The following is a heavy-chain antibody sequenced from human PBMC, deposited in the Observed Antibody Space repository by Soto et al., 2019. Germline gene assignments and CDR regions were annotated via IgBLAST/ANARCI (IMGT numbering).Heavy chain of an antibody. D-gene: IGHD2-15*01. J-gene: IGHJ4*02. Sequence: QVQLVESGGGVVQPGRSLRLSCAASGFTFSSYAMHWVRQAPGKGLEWVAVISYDGSNKYYADSVKGRFTISRDNSKNTLYLQMNSLRAEDTAVYYCARGWVLYCSGGSCYSEDYFDYWGQGTLVTVSS. CDR1: GFTFSSYA. V-gene: IGHV3-30-3*01. CDR3: ARGWVLYCSGGSCYSEDYFDY. CDR2: ISYDGSNK.